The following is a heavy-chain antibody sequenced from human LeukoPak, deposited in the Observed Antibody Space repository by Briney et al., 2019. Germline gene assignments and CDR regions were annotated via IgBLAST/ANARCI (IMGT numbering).Heavy chain of an antibody. V-gene: IGHV3-74*01. CDR3: ARYIVGGVIPLGY. Sequence: AGGPLRLSCAASEFTFSTYGMNWVRQAPGKGLEWLSRINNDGSRTDYADSVKGRFTIFRDNAKNTLYLQINSLRAVDTAVYYCARYIVGGVIPLGYWGQGTLVTVSS. J-gene: IGHJ4*02. CDR2: INNDGSRT. D-gene: IGHD3-10*01. CDR1: EFTFSTYG.